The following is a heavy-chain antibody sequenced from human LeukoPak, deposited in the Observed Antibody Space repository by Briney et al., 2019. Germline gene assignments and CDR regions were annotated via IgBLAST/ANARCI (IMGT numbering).Heavy chain of an antibody. Sequence: GGSLRLSCAASGFTFSSYAMSWVRQAPGKGLEWVSAISGSGGSTYYADSVKGRFTISRDNSKNTPYLQMNSLRAEDTAVYYCAKVQASFLVVVVAAYFDYWGQGTLVTVSS. CDR2: ISGSGGST. CDR1: GFTFSSYA. V-gene: IGHV3-23*01. J-gene: IGHJ4*02. D-gene: IGHD2-15*01. CDR3: AKVQASFLVVVVAAYFDY.